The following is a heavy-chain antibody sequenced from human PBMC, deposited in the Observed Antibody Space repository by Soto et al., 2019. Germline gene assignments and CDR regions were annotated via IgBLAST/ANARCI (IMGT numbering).Heavy chain of an antibody. V-gene: IGHV3-13*01. CDR1: GFGFNGYD. CDR2: ISTAGET. Sequence: EVQLVESGGGLVQPGGSLRLSCAASGFGFNGYDMHWVRQAPGKNLEWVAAISTAGETYYLGSVKGRFTISREDAKNSLSLQMNSLRVGDTAVYYCARGGDRFDGMDVWGQGTTVTVSS. D-gene: IGHD3-16*01. CDR3: ARGGDRFDGMDV. J-gene: IGHJ6*02.